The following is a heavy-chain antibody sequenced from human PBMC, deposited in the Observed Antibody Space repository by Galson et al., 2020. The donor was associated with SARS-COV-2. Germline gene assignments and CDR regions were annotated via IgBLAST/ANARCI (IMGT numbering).Heavy chain of an antibody. CDR1: GGTFSSYA. CDR2: IIPIFGTA. D-gene: IGHD2-2*01. V-gene: IGHV1-69*13. Sequence: SVKVTCKASGGTFSSYAISWVRQAPGQGLEWMGGIIPIFGTANYAQKFQGRVTITADEFTSTAYMELSSLRCEDKAVYYCARAGYQLSPGDYYYGMDVWGQGTTVTVSS. CDR3: ARAGYQLSPGDYYYGMDV. J-gene: IGHJ6*02.